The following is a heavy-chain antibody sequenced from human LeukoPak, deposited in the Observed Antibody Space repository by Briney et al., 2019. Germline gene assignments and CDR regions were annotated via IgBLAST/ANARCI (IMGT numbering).Heavy chain of an antibody. CDR2: IYSVDSA. D-gene: IGHD2-8*01. Sequence: GGSLRLSCAVSGFIVSRNYMSWVRQAPGKGLEWVPVIYSVDSAYYADSVRGRFTISRDNSKNTLYLQMNSLRAEDTAVYYCARALYCTNGVCQGDYYYYGMDVWGQGTTVSVSS. CDR1: GFIVSRNY. J-gene: IGHJ6*02. V-gene: IGHV3-53*01. CDR3: ARALYCTNGVCQGDYYYYGMDV.